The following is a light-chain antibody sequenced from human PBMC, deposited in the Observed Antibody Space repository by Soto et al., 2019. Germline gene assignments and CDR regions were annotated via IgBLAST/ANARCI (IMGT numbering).Light chain of an antibody. CDR1: QSVNKW. CDR2: DAS. V-gene: IGKV1-5*01. Sequence: DIQMSQSPSTLSASVGDRVTITCRASQSVNKWLAWFQQKPGKVPKLLIFDASTLQTGVPSRFGGGGSGTEFTLTISGLQPDDFATYYCQQYNYFWAFGQGTKVAIK. CDR3: QQYNYFWA. J-gene: IGKJ1*01.